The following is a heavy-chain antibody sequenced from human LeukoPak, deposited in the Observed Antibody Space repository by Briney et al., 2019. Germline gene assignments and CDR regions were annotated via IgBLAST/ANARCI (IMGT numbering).Heavy chain of an antibody. D-gene: IGHD1-26*01. J-gene: IGHJ4*02. Sequence: PGGSLRLSCAASGFTFSSYSMNWVRQAPGKGLEWVSSISSSSSYIYYADSVKGRFTISRDNSKNTLYLQMNSLRAEDTAVYYCAKDAVVGATSSNYDYWGQGTLVTVSS. CDR2: ISSSSSYI. CDR1: GFTFSSYS. V-gene: IGHV3-21*04. CDR3: AKDAVVGATSSNYDY.